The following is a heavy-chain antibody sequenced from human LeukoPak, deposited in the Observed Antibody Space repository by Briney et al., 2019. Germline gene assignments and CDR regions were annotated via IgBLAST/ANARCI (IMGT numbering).Heavy chain of an antibody. D-gene: IGHD3-9*01. J-gene: IGHJ4*02. CDR1: GGSFSRYA. CDR2: IIPIFCTA. V-gene: IGHV1-69*01. Sequence: SSVNVSYQASGGSFSRYAISRLRLAPGQALEWMGGIIPIFCTANYALKFVRRVTITEDESTSTAYMELSSLRSEDTAVYYCARIDWLSNWGQGTLVTVSS. CDR3: ARIDWLSN.